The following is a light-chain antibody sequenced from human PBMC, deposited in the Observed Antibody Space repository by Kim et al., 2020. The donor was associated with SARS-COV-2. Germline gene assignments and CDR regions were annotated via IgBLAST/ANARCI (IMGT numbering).Light chain of an antibody. J-gene: IGKJ5*01. CDR1: QDINSY. V-gene: IGKV1-33*01. CDR3: QQYENVPIT. CDR2: DAV. Sequence: DIQMTQSPSSLSASVGDRVIITCQANQDINSYLNWYQLKPGKAPKVLIYDAVNLETGVPLRFSGGGSGTRFSLTINSLQPEDVATYYCQQYENVPITFGQGTRLEIK.